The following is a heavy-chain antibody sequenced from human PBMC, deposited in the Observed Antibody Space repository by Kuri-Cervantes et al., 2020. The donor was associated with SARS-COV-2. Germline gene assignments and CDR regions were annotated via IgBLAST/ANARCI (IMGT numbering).Heavy chain of an antibody. CDR3: ATHDYSNYEEYWFDP. V-gene: IGHV1-24*01. CDR2: FDPEDGET. J-gene: IGHJ5*02. CDR1: GYTLTELS. Sequence: ASVKVSCKVSGYTLTELSMHWVRQAPGKGLEWMGGFDPEDGETIYAQKFQGRVTMTEDTSTDTAYMELSSLRSEDTAAYYCATHDYSNYEEYWFDPWGQGTLVTVSS. D-gene: IGHD4-11*01.